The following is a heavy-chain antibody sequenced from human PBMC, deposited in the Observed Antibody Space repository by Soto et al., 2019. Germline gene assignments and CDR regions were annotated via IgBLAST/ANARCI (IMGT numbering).Heavy chain of an antibody. CDR2: ISGSGGST. V-gene: IGHV3-23*01. J-gene: IGHJ4*02. Sequence: EVQLLESGGGLVQPGGSLRLSCAASGFTFSSYAMSWVRQAPGKGLEWVSAISGSGGSTYYADSVKGRFTISRDNSKNTLYLQMNSLRAEDTAVYYCAKANYDYVWGRYRLLYYFDYWGQGTLVTVSS. CDR3: AKANYDYVWGRYRLLYYFDY. CDR1: GFTFSSYA. D-gene: IGHD3-16*02.